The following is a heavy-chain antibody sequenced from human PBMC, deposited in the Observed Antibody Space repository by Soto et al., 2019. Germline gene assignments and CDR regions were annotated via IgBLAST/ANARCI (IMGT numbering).Heavy chain of an antibody. CDR3: SRDCAAADPFYY. V-gene: IGHV1-18*01. J-gene: IGHJ4*02. D-gene: IGHD6-13*01. Sequence: ASVKVSCKASGYTFTSYGISWLRQAPGQGLEWMGWISAYNGNTNYAQKLQGRVTMTTDTSTSTAYMELRSLRSDDTAVYYCSRDCAAADPFYYWCQRTLVPVSS. CDR1: GYTFTSYG. CDR2: ISAYNGNT.